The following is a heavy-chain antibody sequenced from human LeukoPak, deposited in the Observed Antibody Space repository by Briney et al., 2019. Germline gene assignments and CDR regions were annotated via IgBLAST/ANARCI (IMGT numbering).Heavy chain of an antibody. Sequence: GASVKVSCKASGYTLTSYDINWVRQATGQGLEWMGWMNPNSGNTGYAQKFQGRVTMTRNTSISTAYMELSSLRSEDTAVYYCARRRGYSYGLYYYYYYMDVWGKGTTVTVSS. CDR2: MNPNSGNT. D-gene: IGHD5-18*01. CDR3: ARRRGYSYGLYYYYYYMDV. J-gene: IGHJ6*03. CDR1: GYTLTSYD. V-gene: IGHV1-8*01.